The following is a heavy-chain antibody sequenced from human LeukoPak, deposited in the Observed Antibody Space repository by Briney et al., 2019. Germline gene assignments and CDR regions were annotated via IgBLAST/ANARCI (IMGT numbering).Heavy chain of an antibody. CDR2: IYYSGST. D-gene: IGHD2-2*01. CDR1: GVSISSSSYY. V-gene: IGHV4-39*02. J-gene: IGHJ4*02. Sequence: PSETLSLTCTVSGVSISSSSYYWDWIRQPPGKGLEWIASIYYSGSTYYNPSLKSRVTISVDTSKNQFSLRLSSVTAADTAVYYCARDRGRVPAASDYWGQGTLVTVSS. CDR3: ARDRGRVPAASDY.